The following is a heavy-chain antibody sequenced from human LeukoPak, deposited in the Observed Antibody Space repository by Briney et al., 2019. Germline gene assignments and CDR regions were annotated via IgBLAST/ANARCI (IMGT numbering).Heavy chain of an antibody. J-gene: IGHJ4*02. CDR1: GFTFSSYA. CDR3: ARSPIYSYYFDY. V-gene: IGHV3-30*04. CDR2: ISYDGSNK. D-gene: IGHD5-18*01. Sequence: QPGRSLRLSCAASGFTFSSYAMHWVRQAPGKGLEWVAVISYDGSNKYYADSVKGRFTISRDNSKNTLYLQMNSLRAEDTAVYYCARSPIYSYYFDYWGQGTLVNVS.